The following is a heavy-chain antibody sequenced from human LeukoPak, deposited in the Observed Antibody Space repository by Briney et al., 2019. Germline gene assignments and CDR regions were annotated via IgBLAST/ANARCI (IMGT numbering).Heavy chain of an antibody. Sequence: GSLRLSCEASGFTVSSTHMVWVRQAPGKGLEWVSVTCTGGNSYYAGSVQGRFIISRDISKNTLYLQMNNLRAEDSALYYCARGGRGSAAVVAPRSFDIWGQGTMVTVSS. CDR1: GFTVSSTH. D-gene: IGHD3-22*01. CDR2: TCTGGNS. V-gene: IGHV3-53*01. CDR3: ARGGRGSAAVVAPRSFDI. J-gene: IGHJ3*02.